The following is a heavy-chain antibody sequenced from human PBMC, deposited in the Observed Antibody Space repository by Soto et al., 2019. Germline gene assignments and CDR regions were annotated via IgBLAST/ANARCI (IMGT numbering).Heavy chain of an antibody. CDR1: ECSVRTVGHY. Sequence: ERMSLTSSVSECSVRTVGHYGSWLRQPPGKGLEWIGYIYYSGSTNYNPSLKSRVTISVDTSKNQFSLKLSSVTAADTALYYCARANRAVEMASDYWGQGTLVPVS. J-gene: IGHJ4*02. D-gene: IGHD2-15*01. V-gene: IGHV4-61*08. CDR3: ARANRAVEMASDY. CDR2: IYYSGST.